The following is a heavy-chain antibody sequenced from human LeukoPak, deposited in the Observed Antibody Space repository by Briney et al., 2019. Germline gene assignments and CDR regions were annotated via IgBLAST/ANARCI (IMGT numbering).Heavy chain of an antibody. CDR1: GYTFTSYG. V-gene: IGHV1-18*01. Sequence: ASVKVSCKASGYTFTSYGISWVRQAPGQGLEWMGWISTNNGNTNYVQNLQGRVTMTTDTSTSTAYMELRSLKSDDTAVYYCARGVTTSFDYWGQGTLVTVSS. CDR2: ISTNNGNT. J-gene: IGHJ4*02. CDR3: ARGVTTSFDY. D-gene: IGHD4-17*01.